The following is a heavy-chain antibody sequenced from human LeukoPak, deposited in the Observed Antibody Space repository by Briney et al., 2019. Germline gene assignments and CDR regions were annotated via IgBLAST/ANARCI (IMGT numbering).Heavy chain of an antibody. J-gene: IGHJ4*02. Sequence: GGSLRLSCAASGFTFSSYGMHWVRQAPGKGLEWVAVIRYDGSNKYYADSVKGRFTISRDNSKNTLYLQMNSLRAEDTAVYYCARDRRVGVPGYWGQGTLVTVSS. CDR2: IRYDGSNK. V-gene: IGHV3-33*01. D-gene: IGHD1-26*01. CDR1: GFTFSSYG. CDR3: ARDRRVGVPGY.